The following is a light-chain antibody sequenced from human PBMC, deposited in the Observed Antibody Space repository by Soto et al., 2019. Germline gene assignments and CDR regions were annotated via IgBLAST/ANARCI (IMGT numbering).Light chain of an antibody. CDR2: EVI. V-gene: IGLV2-14*01. Sequence: QSALTQPASVSGSPGQSITISCTGTSSDVGGHNYVSWYQHHPGKAPKLIIYEVINRPSGVSNRFSGSKSGNTASLTISGLQAEDEADYYCTSYTSLKSVLFGGGTKLTVL. CDR3: TSYTSLKSVL. J-gene: IGLJ2*01. CDR1: SSDVGGHNY.